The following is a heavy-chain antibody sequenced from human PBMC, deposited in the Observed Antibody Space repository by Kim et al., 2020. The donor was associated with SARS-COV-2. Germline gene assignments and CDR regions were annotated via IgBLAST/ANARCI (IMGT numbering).Heavy chain of an antibody. V-gene: IGHV1-69*13. Sequence: SVKVSCKASGGTFSSYAISWVRQAPGQGLEWMGGIIPIFGTANYAQKFQGRVTITADESTSTAYMELSSLRSEDTAVYYCARNPNVLRFLEWSPPLYYYYGMDVWGQGTTVTVSS. CDR3: ARNPNVLRFLEWSPPLYYYYGMDV. CDR1: GGTFSSYA. CDR2: IIPIFGTA. D-gene: IGHD3-3*01. J-gene: IGHJ6*02.